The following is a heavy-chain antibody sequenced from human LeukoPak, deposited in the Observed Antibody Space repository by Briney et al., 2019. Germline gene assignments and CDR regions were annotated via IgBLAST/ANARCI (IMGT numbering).Heavy chain of an antibody. V-gene: IGHV3-23*01. CDR1: GFTFSSYA. J-gene: IGHJ4*02. D-gene: IGHD3-22*01. Sequence: GGSLRLSCAASGFTFSSYAMTWVRQAPGKGLELVSGISGSGGSTYYADSVKGRFTISRDNSKNTLYVQMNSLRAEDTAVYYCAKSDYYDSSGYYYGSDYWGQGALVTVSS. CDR3: AKSDYYDSSGYYYGSDY. CDR2: ISGSGGST.